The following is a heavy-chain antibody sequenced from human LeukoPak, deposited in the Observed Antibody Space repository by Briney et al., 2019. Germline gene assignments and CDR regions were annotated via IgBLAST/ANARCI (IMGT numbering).Heavy chain of an antibody. J-gene: IGHJ4*02. D-gene: IGHD3-10*01. Sequence: SETLSLTCTVSDCSISSSTFYWGWIRQPPGRGLEWIGSIKSGDTTYYNPSLKSRVTMFVDTFKNQVSLELNSVTAADTAVYYCARQRAWFGEWAFEYWGQGTLVTVSS. CDR2: IKSGDTT. CDR3: ARQRAWFGEWAFEY. V-gene: IGHV4-39*01. CDR1: DCSISSSTFY.